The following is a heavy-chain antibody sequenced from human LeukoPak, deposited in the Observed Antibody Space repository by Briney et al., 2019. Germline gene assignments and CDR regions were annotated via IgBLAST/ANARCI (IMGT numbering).Heavy chain of an antibody. CDR2: ISGSGATT. V-gene: IGHV3-23*01. D-gene: IGHD6-19*01. CDR3: AKGTYTSGWYYDFDH. J-gene: IGHJ4*02. CDR1: GFTFTSYA. Sequence: GGSLRLSCAASGFTFTSYAMSWVRQAPGKGLEWVSAISGSGATTYFADSVKGRFTLSRDNSHNTLSLQMNSLTAEDTAVYYRAKGTYTSGWYYDFDHWGQGTLVTVSS.